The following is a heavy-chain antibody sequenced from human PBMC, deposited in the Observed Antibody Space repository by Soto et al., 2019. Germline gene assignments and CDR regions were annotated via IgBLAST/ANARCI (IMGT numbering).Heavy chain of an antibody. D-gene: IGHD4-17*01. J-gene: IGHJ4*02. CDR1: GFSLSTSGVG. CDR2: IYWDDDK. V-gene: IGHV2-5*02. CDR3: AHMPVPYYGGTSYYFDY. Sequence: QITLKESGPTLVNPTQTLTVTCTFSGFSLSTSGVGVGWIRQPPGKALEWLALIYWDDDKRYSPSLKSRLTITKDTSKNQVVLTMTNMDPVDTATYYCAHMPVPYYGGTSYYFDYWGQGTLVTVSS.